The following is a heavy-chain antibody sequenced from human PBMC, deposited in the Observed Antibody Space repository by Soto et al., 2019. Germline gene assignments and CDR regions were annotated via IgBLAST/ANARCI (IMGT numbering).Heavy chain of an antibody. V-gene: IGHV1-46*01. J-gene: IGHJ6*02. CDR1: GYTFTSYQ. CDR3: ARDGPPTTTGVGPSYTMDV. CDR2: INPSGGRI. Sequence: QMQLVQSGAEVKKPGASVKVSCKASGYTFTSYQMHWVRQAPGQGLEWMGIINPSGGRITYAPRFQGRVMMTRDTYTNTVYMEWRSLRSEDTAVYYCARDGPPTTTGVGPSYTMDVWGQGTTVTVS. D-gene: IGHD3-3*01.